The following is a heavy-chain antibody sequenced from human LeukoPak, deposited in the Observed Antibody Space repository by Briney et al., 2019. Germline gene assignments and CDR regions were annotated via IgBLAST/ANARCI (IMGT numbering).Heavy chain of an antibody. CDR2: IIPIFGTA. Sequence: ASVKVSCKASGGTFSSYAISWVRQAPGQGLEWMGGIIPIFGTANYAQKFQGRVTITADGSTSTAYMELSSLRSEDTAVYYCARPRGYSYGLAQALPFDYWGQGTLVTVSS. D-gene: IGHD5-18*01. V-gene: IGHV1-69*01. CDR1: GGTFSSYA. J-gene: IGHJ4*02. CDR3: ARPRGYSYGLAQALPFDY.